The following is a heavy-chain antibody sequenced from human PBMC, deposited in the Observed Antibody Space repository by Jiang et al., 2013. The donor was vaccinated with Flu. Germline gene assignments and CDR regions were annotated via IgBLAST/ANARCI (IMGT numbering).Heavy chain of an antibody. D-gene: IGHD3/OR15-3a*01. V-gene: IGHV2-70*01. Sequence: SWIRQPPGKALEWLALIDWDDDKYYSTSLKTRLTISKDTSKNQVVLTMTNMDPVDTATYYCARIQWTQFDYWGQGTLVTVSS. CDR2: IDWDDDK. J-gene: IGHJ4*02. CDR3: ARIQWTQFDY.